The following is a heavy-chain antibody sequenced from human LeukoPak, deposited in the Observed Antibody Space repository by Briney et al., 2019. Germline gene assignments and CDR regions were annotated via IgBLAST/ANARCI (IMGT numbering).Heavy chain of an antibody. D-gene: IGHD3-10*01. CDR1: GYTFTSYD. J-gene: IGHJ4*02. Sequence: ASVKVSCKASGYTFTSYDINWVRQATGQGLEWMGWMNPNSGNTGYAQKFQGSVTMTRNTSISTAYMELSSLRSEDTAVYYCARIYMVRGVIRSSASFDYWGQGTLVTVSS. V-gene: IGHV1-8*01. CDR3: ARIYMVRGVIRSSASFDY. CDR2: MNPNSGNT.